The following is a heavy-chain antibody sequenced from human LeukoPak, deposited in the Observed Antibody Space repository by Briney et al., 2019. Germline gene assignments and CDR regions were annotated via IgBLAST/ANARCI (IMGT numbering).Heavy chain of an antibody. CDR1: GFTFSSYA. CDR2: ISYDGSNK. J-gene: IGHJ6*02. Sequence: GGSLRLSCAASGFTFSSYAMHWVRQAPGKGLEWVAVISYDGSNKYYADSVKGRFTISRDNSKNTLYLQMNSLRAEDTAVYYCAREKPGYYYGMDVWGQGTTVTVSS. CDR3: AREKPGYYYGMDV. V-gene: IGHV3-30-3*01.